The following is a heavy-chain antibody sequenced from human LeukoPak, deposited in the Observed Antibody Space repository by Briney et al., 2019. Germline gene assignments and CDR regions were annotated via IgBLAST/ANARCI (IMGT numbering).Heavy chain of an antibody. CDR1: GGSISSYY. CDR3: ARVTGYMIEDYFDY. V-gene: IGHV4-59*01. Sequence: SETLSLTCTVSGGSISSYYWSWIRQPPGKGLEWIGYIYYSGSTNYNPSLKSRVTISVKTSKNQFSLKLSSVTAADMAVYYCARVTGYMIEDYFDYWGQGTLVTVSS. CDR2: IYYSGST. J-gene: IGHJ4*02. D-gene: IGHD3-22*01.